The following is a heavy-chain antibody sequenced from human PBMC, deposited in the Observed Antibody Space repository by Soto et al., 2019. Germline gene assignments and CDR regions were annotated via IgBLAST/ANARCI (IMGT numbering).Heavy chain of an antibody. CDR1: GFTFSSYG. J-gene: IGHJ6*02. D-gene: IGHD2-2*01. CDR2: ISYDGSNK. V-gene: IGHV3-30*18. Sequence: QVQLVESGGGVVQPGRSLRLSCAASGFTFSSYGMHWVRQAPGKGLEWVAVISYDGSNKYYADSVKGRFTISRDNSKNDMYLQMNSLRAEDPAVYYWAKGPAIALVPGATNYAYGMDVWGQGATVTVSS. CDR3: AKGPAIALVPGATNYAYGMDV.